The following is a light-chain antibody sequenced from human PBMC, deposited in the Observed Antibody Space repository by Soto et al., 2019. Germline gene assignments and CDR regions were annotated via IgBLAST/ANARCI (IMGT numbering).Light chain of an antibody. CDR3: QQRRQWPPDT. Sequence: EIVLTQSPATLSLSPGERATLSCRASQSVNSYLAWYQQKPGQAPRLIIHNASNRATGIPARFSGSGSGTDFTLTISSLETEDFAVYYCQQRRQWPPDTFGQGTKLEI. J-gene: IGKJ2*01. V-gene: IGKV3-11*01. CDR1: QSVNSY. CDR2: NAS.